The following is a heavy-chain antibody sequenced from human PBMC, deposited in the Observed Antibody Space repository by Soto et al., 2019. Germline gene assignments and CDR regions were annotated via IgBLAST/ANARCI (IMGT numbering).Heavy chain of an antibody. CDR3: ARDPQWGYYYGMDV. J-gene: IGHJ6*02. CDR2: ISSSSSST. Sequence: GGSLRLSCAASGFTFSSYAMSWVRQAPGKGLEWVSDISSSSSSTYYADSVKGRFTISRDNAENSLYLQMNSLRAEDTAVYYCARDPQWGYYYGMDVWGQGTTVTVSS. D-gene: IGHD1-26*01. CDR1: GFTFSSYA. V-gene: IGHV3-48*01.